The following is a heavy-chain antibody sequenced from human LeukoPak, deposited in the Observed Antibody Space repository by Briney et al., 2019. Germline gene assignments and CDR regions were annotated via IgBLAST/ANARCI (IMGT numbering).Heavy chain of an antibody. CDR3: ARHDITIFGVVIDY. D-gene: IGHD3-3*01. CDR2: IYYSGST. J-gene: IGHJ4*02. V-gene: IGHV4-39*01. CDR1: GGSISSGGYY. Sequence: SETLSLTCTVSGGSISSGGYYWSWIRQHPGKGLEWIGYIYYSGSTYYNPSLKSRVTISVDTSKNQFSLKLSSVTAADTAVYYCARHDITIFGVVIDYWGQGTLVTVSS.